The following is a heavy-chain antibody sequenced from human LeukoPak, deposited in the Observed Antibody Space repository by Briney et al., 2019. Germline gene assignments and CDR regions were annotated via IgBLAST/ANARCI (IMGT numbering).Heavy chain of an antibody. J-gene: IGHJ4*02. CDR2: IYQSGNT. Sequence: SETLSLTCTVSGGSISRGSYYWSWIRQPAGKGLEWIGSIYQSGNTYNSSLKTRVTISLDTSKNQFSLKLTSVTAADTAVYYCTRDRPYDSPEDWGQGTLVTVSS. CDR1: GGSISRGSYY. D-gene: IGHD3-22*01. V-gene: IGHV4-61*02. CDR3: TRDRPYDSPED.